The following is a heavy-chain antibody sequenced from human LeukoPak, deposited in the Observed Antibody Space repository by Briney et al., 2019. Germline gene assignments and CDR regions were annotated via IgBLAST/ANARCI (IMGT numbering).Heavy chain of an antibody. CDR3: SRGGTGFNIPGAY. J-gene: IGHJ4*02. D-gene: IGHD1-14*01. CDR2: INHSRAT. CDR1: GGSLIGYY. Sequence: PSETLSLTCAVSGGSLIGYYWRWIRQPPGKGLEWSGEINHSRATNYNPCLKSRVTISVVTSKKEYPLKLKSVTAADTAVYYCSRGGTGFNIPGAYWGQGTLVTVSS. V-gene: IGHV4-34*01.